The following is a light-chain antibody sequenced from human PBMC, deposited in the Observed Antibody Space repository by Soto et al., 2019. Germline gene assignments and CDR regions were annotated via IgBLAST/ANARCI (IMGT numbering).Light chain of an antibody. CDR1: QSISSW. Sequence: DIQMTQSPSTLSASVGDRVTITCRASQSISSWLAWYQQKPGKAPKLLIYKASSLESGVPSRFSGSGSGTEFTLTISSLQPEDFAPYYCQQYNSYLYTFGQGTKLEIK. J-gene: IGKJ2*01. V-gene: IGKV1-5*03. CDR2: KAS. CDR3: QQYNSYLYT.